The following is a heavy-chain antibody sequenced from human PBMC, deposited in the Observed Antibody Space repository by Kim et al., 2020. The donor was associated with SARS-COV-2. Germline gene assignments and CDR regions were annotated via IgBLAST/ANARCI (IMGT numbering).Heavy chain of an antibody. Sequence: THHSPTRNSRVTIAVDTSKNQFALKLSSVTAADTAVYYCARSPLWLPFDYWGQGTLVTVSS. D-gene: IGHD3-10*01. V-gene: IGHV4-59*01. CDR3: ARSPLWLPFDY. J-gene: IGHJ4*02. CDR2: T.